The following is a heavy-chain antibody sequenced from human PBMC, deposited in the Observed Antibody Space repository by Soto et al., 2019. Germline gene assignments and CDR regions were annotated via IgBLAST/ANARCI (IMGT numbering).Heavy chain of an antibody. CDR2: IYYSGST. CDR1: GGSISSGGYY. CDR3: ARGYYDSSGYPGGGEYFQH. V-gene: IGHV4-31*03. J-gene: IGHJ1*01. Sequence: QVQLQESGPGLVKPSQTLSLTCTVSGGSISSGGYYWSWIRQHPGKGLEWIGYIYYSGSTYYNPSLKSRVTISVDTSKNQFSLKLSSVTAADTAVYYCARGYYDSSGYPGGGEYFQHWGQGTLVTVSS. D-gene: IGHD3-22*01.